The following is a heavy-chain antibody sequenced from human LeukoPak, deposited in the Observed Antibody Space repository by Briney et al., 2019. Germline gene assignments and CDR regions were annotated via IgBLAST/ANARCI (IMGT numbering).Heavy chain of an antibody. CDR3: ARGRSRIAAAGTFWFDP. Sequence: PSETLSLTCTVSGGSISSSSYYWGWIRQPPGKGLEWIGSIYYSGSTYYNPSLKSRVTISVDTSKNQFSLKLSSVTAADTAVYYCARGRSRIAAAGTFWFDPWGQGTLVTVSS. J-gene: IGHJ5*02. CDR2: IYYSGST. V-gene: IGHV4-39*07. CDR1: GGSISSSSYY. D-gene: IGHD6-13*01.